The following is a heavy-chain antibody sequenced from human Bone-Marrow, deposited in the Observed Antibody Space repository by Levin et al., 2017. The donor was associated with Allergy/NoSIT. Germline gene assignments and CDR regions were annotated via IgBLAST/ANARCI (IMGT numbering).Heavy chain of an antibody. D-gene: IGHD3-22*01. Sequence: GGSLRLSCAASGFTFSSYAMSWVRQAPGKGLEWVSAISGSGGSTYYADSVKGRFTISRDNSKNTLYLQMNSLRAEDTAVYYCAKDPGGYDSSGSVDYWGQGTLVTVSS. V-gene: IGHV3-23*01. J-gene: IGHJ4*02. CDR2: ISGSGGST. CDR1: GFTFSSYA. CDR3: AKDPGGYDSSGSVDY.